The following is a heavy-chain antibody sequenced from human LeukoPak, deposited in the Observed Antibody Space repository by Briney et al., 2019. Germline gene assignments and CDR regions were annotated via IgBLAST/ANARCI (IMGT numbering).Heavy chain of an antibody. J-gene: IGHJ6*02. V-gene: IGHV3-48*02. CDR1: GFTFSNAW. CDR3: AKVIRGGYGMDV. D-gene: IGHD3-10*01. CDR2: ISDSSSIT. Sequence: GGSLRLSCAASGFTFSNAWMSWVRQAPGKGLEWVSYISDSSSITYYADSVKGRFTISRDNAKNSLSLQLNSLRDEDTAVYFCAKVIRGGYGMDVWGQGTTVTVSS.